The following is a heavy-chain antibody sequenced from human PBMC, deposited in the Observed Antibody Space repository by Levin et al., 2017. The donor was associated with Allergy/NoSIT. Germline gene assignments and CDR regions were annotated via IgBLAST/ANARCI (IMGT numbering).Heavy chain of an antibody. CDR3: ARDGGDYDYIWGSYRSGNDAFDM. Sequence: PGGSLRLSCAASGFTFSIYSMNWVRQAPGKGLEWVSYIDVGSTTIYYADSVKGRFTVSRDNAKNSLYLQMNSLRDEDTAGEYCARDGGDYDYIWGSYRSGNDAFDMWGQGTMVTVSS. CDR2: IDVGSTTI. J-gene: IGHJ3*02. V-gene: IGHV3-48*02. D-gene: IGHD3-16*02. CDR1: GFTFSIYS.